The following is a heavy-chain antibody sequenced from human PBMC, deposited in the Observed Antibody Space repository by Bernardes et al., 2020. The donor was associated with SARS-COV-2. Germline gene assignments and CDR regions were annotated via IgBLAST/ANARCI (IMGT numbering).Heavy chain of an antibody. CDR1: SGSISNSNYY. V-gene: IGHV4-39*01. D-gene: IGHD2-21*02. CDR3: VGSSCGRDCYIGGLRSWDYGMDV. CDR2: IYSSGTT. Sequence: LSLTCTVSSGSISNSNYYWGWIRQPPGKGLEWIGSIYSSGTTYKNPSLQSRVTNSVDTSKNQFSLRLTSVTAADTAVYFCVGSSCGRDCYIGGLRSWDYGMDVWGQGTTVTVS. J-gene: IGHJ6*02.